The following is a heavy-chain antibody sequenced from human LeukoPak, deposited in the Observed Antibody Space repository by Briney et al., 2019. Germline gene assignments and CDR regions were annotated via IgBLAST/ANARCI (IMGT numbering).Heavy chain of an antibody. CDR2: INPNSGGT. J-gene: IGHJ4*02. CDR3: ATSILTGYYRVFDY. CDR1: GYTFTGYY. D-gene: IGHD3-9*01. V-gene: IGHV1-2*02. Sequence: GASVKVSCKASGYTFTGYYMHWVRQAPGQGLEWMGWINPNSGGTNYAQKFQGRVTRTRDTSISTAYMELSRLRSDDTAVYYCATSILTGYYRVFDYWGQGTLVTVSP.